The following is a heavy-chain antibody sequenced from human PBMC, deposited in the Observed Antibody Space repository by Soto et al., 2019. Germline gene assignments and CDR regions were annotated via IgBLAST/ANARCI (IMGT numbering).Heavy chain of an antibody. CDR3: ARHSHSSSWYSLYYYCGMDF. CDR1: GYSFTSYW. V-gene: IGHV5-10-1*01. CDR2: IDPSDSYT. Sequence: PGESLKISCKGSGYSFTSYWISWVRQMPGKGLEWMGRIDPSDSYTNYSPSFQGHVTISADKSISTAYLQWSSLKASDTAMYYCARHSHSSSWYSLYYYCGMDFWGQGTTVTVSS. D-gene: IGHD6-13*01. J-gene: IGHJ6*02.